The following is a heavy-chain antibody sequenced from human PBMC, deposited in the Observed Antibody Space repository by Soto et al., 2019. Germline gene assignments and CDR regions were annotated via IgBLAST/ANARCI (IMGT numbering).Heavy chain of an antibody. Sequence: GGSLRLSCAASGFTFSTYGMHWVRQAPGKGLYWVAMIWYDGSNKYYADSVKGRFTISRDNSKNTLYLQMNSLRAEDTAVYYCARGRIAAANWFDPWGQGTLVTVSS. D-gene: IGHD6-13*01. J-gene: IGHJ5*02. CDR3: ARGRIAAANWFDP. CDR2: IWYDGSNK. V-gene: IGHV3-30*02. CDR1: GFTFSTYG.